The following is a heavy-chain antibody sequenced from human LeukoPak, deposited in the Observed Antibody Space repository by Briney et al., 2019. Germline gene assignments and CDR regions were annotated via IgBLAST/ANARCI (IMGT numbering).Heavy chain of an antibody. J-gene: IGHJ4*02. V-gene: IGHV1-46*01. Sequence: ASVKVSCKASGYTFTSYYIHWVRQAPGQGLEWIGIINPSGGSASYAQKFQGRVTMTRDTSTTTVYMELRSLRSEDTAVYYCATVPPTMVRGVIITYFDYWGQGTLVTVSS. D-gene: IGHD3-10*01. CDR2: INPSGGSA. CDR3: ATVPPTMVRGVIITYFDY. CDR1: GYTFTSYY.